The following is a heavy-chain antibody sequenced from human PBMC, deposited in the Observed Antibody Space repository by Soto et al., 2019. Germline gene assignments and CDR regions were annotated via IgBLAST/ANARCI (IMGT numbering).Heavy chain of an antibody. J-gene: IGHJ6*02. D-gene: IGHD6-13*01. CDR2: IYYSGGT. CDR3: ARHLGSSSWYSAYYYYGMDV. Sequence: PSETLSLTCTVSGGSISSSSYYWGWIRQPPGKGLEWIGSIYYSGGTYYNPSLKSRVTISVDTSKNQFSLKLSSVTAADTAVYYCARHLGSSSWYSAYYYYGMDVWGQGTTVTVSS. CDR1: GGSISSSSYY. V-gene: IGHV4-39*01.